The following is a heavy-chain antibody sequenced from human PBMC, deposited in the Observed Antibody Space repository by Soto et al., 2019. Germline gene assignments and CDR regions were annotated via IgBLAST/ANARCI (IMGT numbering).Heavy chain of an antibody. J-gene: IGHJ4*02. V-gene: IGHV3-48*03. CDR1: GFTFSSYE. CDR2: ITRTGSSR. D-gene: IGHD1-7*01. Sequence: PVGSLRLSCVASGFTFSSYEMNWVRQAPGKGLEWVSYITRTGSSRYYADSVEGRFTISRDNAKNSLYLQLDSLRAEDTAVYYCATDGPTNWNYDFDYWGQGTLVTVSS. CDR3: ATDGPTNWNYDFDY.